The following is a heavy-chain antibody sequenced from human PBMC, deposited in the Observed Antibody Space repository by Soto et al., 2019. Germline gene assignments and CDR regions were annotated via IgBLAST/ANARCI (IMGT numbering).Heavy chain of an antibody. Sequence: SGGSLRLSCAASGFTFSSYGMHWVRQAPGKGLEWVAVIWYDGSNKYYADSVKGRFTISRDNSKNTLYLQMNSLRAEDTAVYYCAREGLERRFLVWFDPWGQGTLVTVSS. CDR3: AREGLERRFLVWFDP. V-gene: IGHV3-33*01. J-gene: IGHJ5*02. CDR1: GFTFSSYG. CDR2: IWYDGSNK. D-gene: IGHD1-1*01.